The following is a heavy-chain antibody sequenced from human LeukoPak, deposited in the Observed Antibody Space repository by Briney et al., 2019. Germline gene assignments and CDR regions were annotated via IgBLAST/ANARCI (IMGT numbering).Heavy chain of an antibody. D-gene: IGHD3-3*01. CDR1: GFTFSSYW. Sequence: PGGSLRLSCAASGFTFSSYWMSWVRQTPGKGLEWVANIKGDGSEKYYVDSVEGRFTISRDNAKNSVYLQMNSLRVDDTAVYYCARDEGFWSGSDYWGQGTLVTVSS. CDR2: IKGDGSEK. J-gene: IGHJ4*02. CDR3: ARDEGFWSGSDY. V-gene: IGHV3-7*01.